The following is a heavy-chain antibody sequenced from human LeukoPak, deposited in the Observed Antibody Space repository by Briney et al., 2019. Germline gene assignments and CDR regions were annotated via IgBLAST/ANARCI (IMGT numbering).Heavy chain of an antibody. CDR1: GFTFSSYG. CDR3: AKDRDPGVVVAATFGY. CDR2: IWYDGSNK. V-gene: IGHV3-33*06. Sequence: GGSLRLSCAASGFTFSSYGMHWVRQASGKGLEWVAVIWYDGSNKYYADSVKGRFTISRDNSKNTLYLQMNSLRAEDTAVYYCAKDRDPGVVVAATFGYWGQGTLVTVSS. D-gene: IGHD2-15*01. J-gene: IGHJ4*02.